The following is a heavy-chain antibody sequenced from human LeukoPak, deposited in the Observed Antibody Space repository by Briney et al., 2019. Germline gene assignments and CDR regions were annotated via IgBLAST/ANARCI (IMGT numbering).Heavy chain of an antibody. D-gene: IGHD1-26*01. CDR1: GGTFSSYA. CDR3: AIGQRYSGSYYPDYYYYGMDV. J-gene: IGHJ6*02. Sequence: ASVKVSCKASGGTFSSYAISWVRQAPGQGLEWMGGIIPIFGTANYAQKFQGRVTITADESTSTAYMELSSLRSEDTAVYYCAIGQRYSGSYYPDYYYYGMDVWGQGTTVTVSS. V-gene: IGHV1-69*13. CDR2: IIPIFGTA.